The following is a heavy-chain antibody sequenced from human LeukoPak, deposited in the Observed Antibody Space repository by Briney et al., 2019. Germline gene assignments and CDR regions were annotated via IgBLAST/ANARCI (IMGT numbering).Heavy chain of an antibody. V-gene: IGHV3-21*01. CDR2: ISSSSSYI. CDR3: ARDSSSWYGGSYDP. Sequence: GGSLRLSCAASGFTFSSYSMNWVRQAPGKGLEWVSSISSSSSYIYYADSVKGRFTISRDNAKNSLYLQMNSLRAEDTAVYYCARDSSSWYGGSYDPWGQGTLVTVSS. CDR1: GFTFSSYS. J-gene: IGHJ5*02. D-gene: IGHD6-13*01.